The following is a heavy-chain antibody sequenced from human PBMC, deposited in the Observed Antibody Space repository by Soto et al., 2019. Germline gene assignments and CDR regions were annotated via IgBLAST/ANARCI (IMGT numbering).Heavy chain of an antibody. D-gene: IGHD1-7*01. J-gene: IGHJ6*02. CDR3: ARARSENTNWNYVRYYYYGMDV. Sequence: ACAASGFTFSSYAMHWVRQAPGKGLEWVAVISYDGSNKYYADSVKGRFTISRDNSKNTLYLQMNSLRAEDTAVYYCARARSENTNWNYVRYYYYGMDVWGQGTTVTVSS. CDR2: ISYDGSNK. V-gene: IGHV3-30-3*01. CDR1: GFTFSSYA.